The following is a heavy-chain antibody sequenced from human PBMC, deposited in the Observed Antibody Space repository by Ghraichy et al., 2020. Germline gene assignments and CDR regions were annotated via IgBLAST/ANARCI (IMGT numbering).Heavy chain of an antibody. Sequence: ASVKVSCKASGYTFTGYYMHWVRQAPGQGLEWMGWINPNSGGTNYAQKFQGWVTMTRDTSISTAYMELSRLRSDDTAVYYCARAGYQGHYYYYMDVWGKGTTVTVSS. CDR1: GYTFTGYY. D-gene: IGHD2-2*01. CDR2: INPNSGGT. CDR3: ARAGYQGHYYYYMDV. J-gene: IGHJ6*03. V-gene: IGHV1-2*04.